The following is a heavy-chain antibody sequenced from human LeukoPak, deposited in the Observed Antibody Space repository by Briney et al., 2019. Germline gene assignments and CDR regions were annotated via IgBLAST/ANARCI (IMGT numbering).Heavy chain of an antibody. CDR3: AKGKTYYYYYMDV. CDR1: GFTFSSYG. CDR2: IRYDGSNK. V-gene: IGHV3-30*02. J-gene: IGHJ6*03. Sequence: GSLRLSCAASGFTFSSYGMHWVRQAPGKGLEWVAFIRYDGSNKYYADSVKGRFTISRDNSKNTLYLQMNSLRAEDTAVYYCAKGKTYYYYYMDVWGKGTTVTVSS.